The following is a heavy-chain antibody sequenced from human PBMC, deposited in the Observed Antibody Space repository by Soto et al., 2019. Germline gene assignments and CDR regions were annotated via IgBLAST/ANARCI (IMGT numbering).Heavy chain of an antibody. D-gene: IGHD6-19*01. J-gene: IGHJ4*02. V-gene: IGHV3-30-3*01. Sequence: QVQLVESGGGVVQAGRSLRLSCAASGFTFSTYAMHWVRQAPGKGLEWVAVISYDGSNKYYADSVKGRFTISRHNSKNTLYLQMNSLRAEDTAVYYCARDKSPYSTGWHNRHFDYWGQGTLFTVSS. CDR2: ISYDGSNK. CDR1: GFTFSTYA. CDR3: ARDKSPYSTGWHNRHFDY.